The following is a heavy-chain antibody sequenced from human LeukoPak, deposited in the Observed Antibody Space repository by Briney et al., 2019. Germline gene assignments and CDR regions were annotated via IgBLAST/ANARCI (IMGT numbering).Heavy chain of an antibody. Sequence: GASVKVSCKASGGTFSSYAISWVRQAPGQGLEWMGRIIPILGIANYAQKFQGRVTITADKSTSTAYMELSSLRSEDTAVYYCARELGYYDSSAPGGFDPWGQGTLVTVSS. V-gene: IGHV1-69*04. CDR2: IIPILGIA. D-gene: IGHD3-22*01. CDR3: ARELGYYDSSAPGGFDP. J-gene: IGHJ5*02. CDR1: GGTFSSYA.